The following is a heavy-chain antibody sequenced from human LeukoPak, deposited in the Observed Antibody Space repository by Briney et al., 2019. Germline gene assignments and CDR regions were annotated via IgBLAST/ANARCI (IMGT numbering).Heavy chain of an antibody. V-gene: IGHV1-24*01. CDR1: GYTLTELS. Sequence: GSVKVSCKVSGYTLTELSMHWVRQAPGKGLEWMGGFDPEDGETIYAQKFQGRVTMTEDTSTDTAYMELSSLRSEDAAVYYCATEVVAAAGTGHWGQGTLVTVSS. CDR3: ATEVVAAAGTGH. J-gene: IGHJ4*02. D-gene: IGHD6-13*01. CDR2: FDPEDGET.